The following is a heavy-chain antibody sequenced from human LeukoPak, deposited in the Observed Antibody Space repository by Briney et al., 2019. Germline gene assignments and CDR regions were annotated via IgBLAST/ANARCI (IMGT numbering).Heavy chain of an antibody. CDR1: GGSFSGYY. CDR3: ASETCGGDCYRYWYFDL. D-gene: IGHD2-21*02. Sequence: SETLSLTCAVYGGSFSGYYWSWIRQPPGKGLEWIGEINHSGSTNYNPSLKSRVTISVDTSKNQFSLKLSSVTAADTAVYYCASETCGGDCYRYWYFDLWGRGTLVTVSS. CDR2: INHSGST. V-gene: IGHV4-34*01. J-gene: IGHJ2*01.